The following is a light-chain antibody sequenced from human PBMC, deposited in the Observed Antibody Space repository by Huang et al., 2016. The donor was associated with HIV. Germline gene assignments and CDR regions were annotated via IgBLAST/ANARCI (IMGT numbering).Light chain of an antibody. J-gene: IGKJ1*01. CDR2: KIS. V-gene: IGKV1-5*03. CDR3: QYGET. Sequence: DIQMTQSPSTLSAFVGDRLTTTCRASQNISSWLAWYQQKPGKAPKLLIYKISSLESGGPSRFSGSGSGTEFTLTFSGLQPDDIGTYYCQYGETFGQGSKVEVK. CDR1: QNISSW.